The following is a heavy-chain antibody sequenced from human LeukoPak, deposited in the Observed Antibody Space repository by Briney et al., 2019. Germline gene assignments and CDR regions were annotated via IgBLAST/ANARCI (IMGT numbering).Heavy chain of an antibody. CDR3: ARAEGRFLEWPHLVS. CDR1: GGSISSYY. D-gene: IGHD3-3*01. CDR2: IYYSGST. J-gene: IGHJ5*02. Sequence: PSETLSLTCTVSGGSISSYYWSWIRQPPGKGPEWIGYIYYSGSTNYNPSLKSRVTISVDTSKNQFSLKLSSVTAADTAVYYCARAEGRFLEWPHLVSWGQGTLVTVSS. V-gene: IGHV4-59*01.